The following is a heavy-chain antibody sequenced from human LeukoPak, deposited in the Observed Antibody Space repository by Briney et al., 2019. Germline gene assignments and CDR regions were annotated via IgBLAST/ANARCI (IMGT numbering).Heavy chain of an antibody. CDR2: FDPEDGET. D-gene: IGHD3-22*01. J-gene: IGHJ4*02. V-gene: IGHV1-24*01. CDR3: ATAGGGGRYYYDSSSYPALDY. Sequence: ASVKVSCKVSGYTLTELSMHWVRQAPGKGLEWMGGFDPEDGETIYAQKFQGRVTMTEDTSTDTAYMELSSLRSEDTAVYYCATAGGGGRYYYDSSSYPALDYWGQGTLVTVSS. CDR1: GYTLTELS.